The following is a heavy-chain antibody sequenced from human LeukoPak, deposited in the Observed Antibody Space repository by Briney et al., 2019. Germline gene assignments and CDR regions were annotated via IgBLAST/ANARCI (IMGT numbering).Heavy chain of an antibody. CDR1: GFTFSPYA. CDR2: ISGGGGST. D-gene: IGHD4-17*01. CDR3: AKVQGDYIVYYFYGMDV. Sequence: PGGSLRLSCAASGFTFSPYAMSWVRQAPGKGLEWVSAISGGGGSTYYAASVKGRFTISRDNSKNTLYLQMNTLRAEDTAVYYCAKVQGDYIVYYFYGMDVWGQGTTVTVSS. V-gene: IGHV3-23*01. J-gene: IGHJ6*02.